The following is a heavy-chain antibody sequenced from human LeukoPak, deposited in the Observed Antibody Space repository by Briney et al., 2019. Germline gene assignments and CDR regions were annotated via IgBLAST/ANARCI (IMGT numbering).Heavy chain of an antibody. J-gene: IGHJ6*03. CDR1: GGSISSGSYY. Sequence: SQTLSLTCTVSGGSISSGSYYWSWIRQPAGKGLEWIERIYTSGSTNYNPSRKSRVTISVDTTKNKFSLKLSSATAADTAVYYCARDWGVVNYYYYYMDVWGKGTTVTVSS. V-gene: IGHV4-61*02. D-gene: IGHD3-10*01. CDR3: ARDWGVVNYYYYYMDV. CDR2: IYTSGST.